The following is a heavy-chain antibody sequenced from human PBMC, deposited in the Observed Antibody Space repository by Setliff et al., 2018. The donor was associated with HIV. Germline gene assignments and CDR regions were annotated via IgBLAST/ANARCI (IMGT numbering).Heavy chain of an antibody. V-gene: IGHV1-2*06. CDR3: ASKGGSENYPDSDAFDI. J-gene: IGHJ3*02. Sequence: ASVKVSCKTSGFIFSDFYIHWVRQAPGQGLEWMGRINPNTGDTIYAQRFEGRVIMTADTSTTTAYMELTSLRSEDTAVYFCASKGGSENYPDSDAFDIWGQGTLVTVSS. CDR2: INPNTGDT. CDR1: GFIFSDFY. D-gene: IGHD3-10*01.